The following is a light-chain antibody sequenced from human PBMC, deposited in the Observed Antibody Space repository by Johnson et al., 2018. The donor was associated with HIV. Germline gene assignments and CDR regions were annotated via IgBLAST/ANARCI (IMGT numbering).Light chain of an antibody. CDR1: SSNIGNNF. CDR2: ENN. Sequence: QSVLTQPPSVSAAPGQKVTISCSGSSSNIGNNFVSWYQQLPGTAPKLLIYENNKRPSGIPDRFSGSKSGTSATLGITGLQTGDEADYYCGTWDSSLSAGEVVGTGTNVTVL. V-gene: IGLV1-51*02. J-gene: IGLJ1*01. CDR3: GTWDSSLSAGEV.